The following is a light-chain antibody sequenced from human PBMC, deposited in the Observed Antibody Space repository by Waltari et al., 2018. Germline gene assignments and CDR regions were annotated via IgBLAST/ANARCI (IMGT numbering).Light chain of an antibody. V-gene: IGKV1-12*01. CDR1: QGIDNW. CDR2: AAY. Sequence: DIQMTQSPSSVSASIGDRVTITCRASQGIDNWLAWYQQKPGKAPKLLISAAYNLHSGVPSRCSGSRSETEFTLTINNLQPEDFATYFCQQAKSFPITFGQGTQLEIK. CDR3: QQAKSFPIT. J-gene: IGKJ5*01.